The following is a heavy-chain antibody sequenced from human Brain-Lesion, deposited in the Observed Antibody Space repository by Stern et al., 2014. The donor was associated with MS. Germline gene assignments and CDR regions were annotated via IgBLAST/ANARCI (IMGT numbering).Heavy chain of an antibody. CDR3: VRDLCKSRICYPFDY. Sequence: VQLVESGGGVVKAGGSLRLSCAASGFTLSDYYMSWVRQAPGKGLEWVSCISRGGTSVYYAEAVEGRFTITRDNAKNSLFLQMNSLRAEDTAIYYCVRDLCKSRICYPFDYWGQGTPVTVSS. V-gene: IGHV3-11*01. J-gene: IGHJ4*02. D-gene: IGHD2-15*01. CDR1: GFTLSDYY. CDR2: ISRGGTSV.